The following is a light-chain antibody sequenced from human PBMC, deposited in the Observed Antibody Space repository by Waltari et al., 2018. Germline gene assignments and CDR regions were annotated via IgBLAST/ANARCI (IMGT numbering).Light chain of an antibody. V-gene: IGKV3D-15*01. CDR1: QSVNRN. J-gene: IGKJ2*01. CDR2: GVS. Sequence: DIAMTQSPATLSLSPGDRATLSCRARQSVNRNLAWYQKNTGQPPRFRIKGVSSRATGIPDRFTGSGSGMEVTLTISSLEPEDVGIYHCQQSIQWPYTFGQGTKVEIK. CDR3: QQSIQWPYT.